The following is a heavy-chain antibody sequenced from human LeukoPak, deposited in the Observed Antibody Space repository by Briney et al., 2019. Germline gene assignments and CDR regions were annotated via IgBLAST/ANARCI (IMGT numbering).Heavy chain of an antibody. V-gene: IGHV4-34*01. CDR2: INHSGST. CDR1: GGSFSGYY. D-gene: IGHD5-18*01. Sequence: SETLSLTCAVYGGSFSGYYWSWIRQPPGKGLECIGEINHSGSTNYNPSLKSRVTISVDTSKNQVSLALSSVTAADTAVYYCARGKSMGIQLWSRPRNFDYSCQGTLVTVSS. J-gene: IGHJ4*02. CDR3: ARGKSMGIQLWSRPRNFDY.